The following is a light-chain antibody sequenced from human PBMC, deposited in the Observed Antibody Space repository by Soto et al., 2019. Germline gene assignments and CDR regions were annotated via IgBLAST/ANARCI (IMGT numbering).Light chain of an antibody. V-gene: IGLV1-44*01. CDR1: SSNIGSNT. CDR3: AAWDDSLNGWV. Sequence: QAVVTQPPSASGTPGQRVTISCSGSSSNIGSNTVNWYQQLPGTAPKLLIYNNYQWPSGVPDRFSGSKSGTSASLAISGLQSEDEADYYCAAWDDSLNGWVFGGGTKLTVL. CDR2: NNY. J-gene: IGLJ3*02.